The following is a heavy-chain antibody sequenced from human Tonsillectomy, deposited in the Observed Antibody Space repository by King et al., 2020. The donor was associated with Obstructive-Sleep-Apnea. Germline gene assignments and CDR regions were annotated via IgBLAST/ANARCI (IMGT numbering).Heavy chain of an antibody. CDR3: ARGYSSSWPVDAFDI. V-gene: IGHV3-30*04. D-gene: IGHD6-13*01. J-gene: IGHJ3*02. Sequence: VQLVECGGGVVQPGRSLRLSCAASGFTFSSYAMHWVRQAPGKGLEWVAVISYDGSNKYYADSVKGRFTVSRDNSKNTVYLQMNSLRAEDTALYYCARGYSSSWPVDAFDIWGQGTMVTVSS. CDR2: ISYDGSNK. CDR1: GFTFSSYA.